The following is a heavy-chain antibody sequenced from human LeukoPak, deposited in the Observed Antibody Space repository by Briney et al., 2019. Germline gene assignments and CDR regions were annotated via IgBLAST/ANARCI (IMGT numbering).Heavy chain of an antibody. CDR2: IYYSGST. CDR1: GGSISSGDYY. CDR3: ARGYDSSGYYFPFDY. J-gene: IGHJ4*02. Sequence: SETLSLTCTVSGGSISSGDYYWSWIRQPPGKGLEWIGYIYYSGSTYYNPSLKSRVTISVDTSKNQFSLKLSSVTAADTAVYYCARGYDSSGYYFPFDYWGQGTLVTVSS. D-gene: IGHD3-22*01. V-gene: IGHV4-30-4*01.